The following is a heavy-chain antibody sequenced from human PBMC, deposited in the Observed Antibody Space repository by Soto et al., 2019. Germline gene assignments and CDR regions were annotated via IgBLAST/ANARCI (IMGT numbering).Heavy chain of an antibody. CDR1: GYSFTGYY. CDR3: ASGDDGTGGYRFPYFDY. Sequence: ASVKVSCKASGYSFTGYYIHWVRQAPGQGLEWMGWINPDSGATNYAQNFQGRVTLTSDTSISTASMDLTSLTSDDTAVYYCASGDDGTGGYRFPYFDYWGQGTLVTVSS. J-gene: IGHJ4*02. V-gene: IGHV1-2*02. D-gene: IGHD2-8*02. CDR2: INPDSGAT.